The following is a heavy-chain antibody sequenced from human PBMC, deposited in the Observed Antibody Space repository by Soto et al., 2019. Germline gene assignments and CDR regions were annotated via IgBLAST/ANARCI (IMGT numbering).Heavy chain of an antibody. V-gene: IGHV1-8*01. CDR2: MNPNSGNT. CDR1: GYTFTSYA. CDR3: ATGVPAAMREAFDI. D-gene: IGHD2-2*01. J-gene: IGHJ3*02. Sequence: ASVKVSCKASGYTFTSYAINWVRQATGQGLEWMGWMNPNSGNTGYAQKFQGRVTMTRNTSISTAYMELSSLRSEDTAVYYCATGVPAAMREAFDIWGQGTMVTVSS.